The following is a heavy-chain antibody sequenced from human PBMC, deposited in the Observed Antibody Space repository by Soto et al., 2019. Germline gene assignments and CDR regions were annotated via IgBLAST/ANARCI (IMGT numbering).Heavy chain of an antibody. V-gene: IGHV1-2*02. CDR1: GYTLIDSY. J-gene: IGHJ4*02. CDR2: INPNSGGT. D-gene: IGHD2-21*02. CDR3: ARDWGDATCDGCDH. Sequence: QVQLVQSGAEVKKPGASVKVSCKASGYTLIDSYIQWVRQAPGQGLEWMGWINPNSGGTDSAHKFQGRVTMTSDTSISTAYMELSRLRSDDTAVYFCARDWGDATCDGCDHWGQGTLVTVSS.